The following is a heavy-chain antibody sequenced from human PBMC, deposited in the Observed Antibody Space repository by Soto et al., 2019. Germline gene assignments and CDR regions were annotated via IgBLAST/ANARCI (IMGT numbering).Heavy chain of an antibody. CDR1: GGSISSGGYS. V-gene: IGHV4-31*03. J-gene: IGHJ5*02. CDR3: ARERCDSSGYPRNWFDP. CDR2: IYYSGST. D-gene: IGHD3-22*01. Sequence: SETLSLTCTVSGGSISSGGYSWSWIRQHPGKGLEWIGYIYYSGSTYYNPSPKSRVTNSVDTSKNQLSLQQSTVTAADTAVYYCARERCDSSGYPRNWFDPWGQGTLVTVSS.